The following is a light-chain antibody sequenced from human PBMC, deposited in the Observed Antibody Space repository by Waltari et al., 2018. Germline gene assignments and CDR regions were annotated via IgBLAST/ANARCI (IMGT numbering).Light chain of an antibody. CDR2: DVS. CDR1: SRDVGGYNY. Sequence: QSALTQPAPVSGSPGQSTPISCTGTSRDVGGYNYVSWYQQHPGKAPKLMIYDVSNRPSGVSNRFSGSKSGNTASLTISGLQAEDEADYYCSSYTSSRIRVFGGGTKLTVL. CDR3: SSYTSSRIRV. V-gene: IGLV2-14*01. J-gene: IGLJ3*02.